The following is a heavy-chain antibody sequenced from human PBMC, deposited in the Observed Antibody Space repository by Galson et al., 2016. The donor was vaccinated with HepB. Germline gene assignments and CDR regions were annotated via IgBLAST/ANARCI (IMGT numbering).Heavy chain of an antibody. D-gene: IGHD6-19*01. Sequence: SVKVSCKASGYTFINYDINWVRQATGQGLEWMGWMNPISGNTGYAQKFQGRVTMTRNTSISAAYMELSSLRSEDTAVYYCARTYSSGWYSCWYDLFDFWGQGTLVTVSS. CDR3: ARTYSSGWYSCWYDLFDF. CDR1: GYTFINYD. V-gene: IGHV1-8*01. CDR2: MNPISGNT. J-gene: IGHJ4*02.